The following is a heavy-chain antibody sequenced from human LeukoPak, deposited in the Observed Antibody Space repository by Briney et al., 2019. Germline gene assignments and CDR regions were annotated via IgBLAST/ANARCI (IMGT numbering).Heavy chain of an antibody. CDR3: ANGAVYCTSPKYPTGSAPSCFAH. D-gene: IGHD2-2*01. CDR1: GFTFNTYG. V-gene: IGHV3-30*18. J-gene: IGHJ4*02. CDR2: ISYDERNK. Sequence: PGGSLRLSCEASGFTFNTYGMHWVRQAPGKGLEWLAVISYDERNKYYADSVKGRFTISRDNSKNTLYLQMSSLSPEDTAVYYCANGAVYCTSPKYPTGSAPSCFAHWGQGTLVTVSS.